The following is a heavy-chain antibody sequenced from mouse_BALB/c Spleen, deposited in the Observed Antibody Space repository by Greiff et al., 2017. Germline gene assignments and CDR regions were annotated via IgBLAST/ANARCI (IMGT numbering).Heavy chain of an antibody. J-gene: IGHJ3*01. CDR1: GYSITSGYY. Sequence: EVKLEESGPGLVKPSQSLSLTCSVTGYSITSGYYWNWIRQFPGNKLEWMGYISYDGSNNYNPSLKNRISITRDTSKNQFFLKLNSVTTEDTATYYCARAYGSSYAYWGQGTLVTVSA. CDR2: ISYDGSN. CDR3: ARAYGSSYAY. V-gene: IGHV3-6*02. D-gene: IGHD1-1*01.